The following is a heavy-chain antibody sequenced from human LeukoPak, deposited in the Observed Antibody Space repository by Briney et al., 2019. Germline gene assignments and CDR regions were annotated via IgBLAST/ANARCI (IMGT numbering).Heavy chain of an antibody. D-gene: IGHD2-8*01. CDR2: VRDRAHSYST. CDR1: GFSFSHHY. Sequence: PGGSLRLSCPASGFSFSHHYMGWLRQAPGKGLEWVGRVRDRAHSYSTEYAASVKGRFTVSRDDSQNSLYLQMNSLKTEDTAMYYCVGTVDGQNSFVHWGQGTLVTVSS. J-gene: IGHJ4*02. CDR3: VGTVDGQNSFVH. V-gene: IGHV3-72*01.